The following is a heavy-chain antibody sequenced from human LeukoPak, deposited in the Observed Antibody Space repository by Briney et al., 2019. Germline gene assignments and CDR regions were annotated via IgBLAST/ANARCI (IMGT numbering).Heavy chain of an antibody. CDR3: ARDSYDSSGYYYFHGHY. J-gene: IGHJ4*02. Sequence: ASVKVSCKASGYTFTSYGISWVRQAPGQGLEWMGWIGAYNGNTNYAQKLQGRVTMTTDTSTSTAYMELRSLRSDDTAVYYCARDSYDSSGYYYFHGHYWGQGTLVTVSS. CDR2: IGAYNGNT. D-gene: IGHD3-22*01. CDR1: GYTFTSYG. V-gene: IGHV1-18*01.